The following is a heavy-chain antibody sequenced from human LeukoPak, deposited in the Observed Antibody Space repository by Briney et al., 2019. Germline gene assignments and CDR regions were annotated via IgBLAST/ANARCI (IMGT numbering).Heavy chain of an antibody. CDR1: GGSFSGYY. V-gene: IGHV4-34*01. Sequence: SETLSLTCAVYGGSFSGYYWRWIRQPPGKGLEWIGEINHSGSTNYNPSLKSRVTISVDTSKNQFSLKLSSVTAADTAVYYCARGSTVTSTEDNWFDPWGQGTLVTVSS. J-gene: IGHJ5*02. CDR2: INHSGST. CDR3: ARGSTVTSTEDNWFDP. D-gene: IGHD4-17*01.